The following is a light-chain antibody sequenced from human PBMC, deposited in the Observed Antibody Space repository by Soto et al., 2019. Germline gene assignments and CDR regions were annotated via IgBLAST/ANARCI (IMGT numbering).Light chain of an antibody. V-gene: IGKV1-39*01. J-gene: IGKJ1*01. CDR3: PQSYSTPWT. CDR2: AAS. CDR1: QSISSY. Sequence: DIQMTQSPSSLSASVGDRVTITCRASQSISSYLNWYQLKPGKAPKLLIYAASSLQSGVPSRFSGSGSGTDFTLTISSLQPEDFATYYCPQSYSTPWTFGQGTKVDIK.